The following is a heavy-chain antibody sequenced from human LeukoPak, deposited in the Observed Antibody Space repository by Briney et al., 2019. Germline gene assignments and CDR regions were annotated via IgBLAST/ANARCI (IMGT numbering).Heavy chain of an antibody. D-gene: IGHD3-3*01. J-gene: IGHJ6*02. CDR3: ARDQDYDFWSGYQNYGMDV. V-gene: IGHV4-4*07. CDR2: IYTSGST. Sequence: SQTLSLTCTVSGGSISSYYWSWIRQPAGKGLEWIGRIYTSGSTNYNPSLKSRVTMSVDTSKNQFSLKLSSVTAADTAVYYCARDQDYDFWSGYQNYGMDVWGQGTTVTVSS. CDR1: GGSISSYY.